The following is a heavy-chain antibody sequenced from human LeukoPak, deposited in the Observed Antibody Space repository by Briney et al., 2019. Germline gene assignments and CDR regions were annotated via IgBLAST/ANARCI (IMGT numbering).Heavy chain of an antibody. Sequence: GRSLRLSCAASGFTFSNYAMHWVRQAPGKGLEWVAVISYDGSNKYYADSVKGRFTISRDNSKNTLYLQMNSLRAEDTAVYYCARDVRLQLVYYFDYWGQGTLVTVSS. CDR1: GFTFSNYA. V-gene: IGHV3-30*04. D-gene: IGHD6-13*01. CDR2: ISYDGSNK. CDR3: ARDVRLQLVYYFDY. J-gene: IGHJ4*02.